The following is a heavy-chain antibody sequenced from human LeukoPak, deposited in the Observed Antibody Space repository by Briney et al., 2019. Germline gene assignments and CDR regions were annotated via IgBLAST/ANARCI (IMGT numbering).Heavy chain of an antibody. D-gene: IGHD6-25*01. J-gene: IGHJ4*02. CDR2: INHSGST. CDR3: ARGIAAAGYFDY. V-gene: IGHV4-34*01. Sequence: PSETLSLTCAVYGGSFSGYYWSWIRQPPGKGLEWIGEINHSGSTNYNPSLKSRVTISVDTSKNQFSLKLSSVTAADTAVYYCARGIAAAGYFDYWGQGTLVTVSS. CDR1: GGSFSGYY.